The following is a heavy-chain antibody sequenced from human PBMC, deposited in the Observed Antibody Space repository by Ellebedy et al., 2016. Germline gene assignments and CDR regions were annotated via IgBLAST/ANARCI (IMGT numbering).Heavy chain of an antibody. J-gene: IGHJ3*01. CDR3: TRCFDGSRFAFDSFDV. Sequence: SETLSLXXAVYGGSLRGNYWSWIRQTPGKGLEWLGEINHNGSTIYNLSLKRRGMTISVDTSKNQLSLRLTAVTAADTAIYYCTRCFDGSRFAFDSFDVWGQGAMVSVS. CDR2: INHNGST. CDR1: GGSLRGNY. D-gene: IGHD3-3*02. V-gene: IGHV4-34*01.